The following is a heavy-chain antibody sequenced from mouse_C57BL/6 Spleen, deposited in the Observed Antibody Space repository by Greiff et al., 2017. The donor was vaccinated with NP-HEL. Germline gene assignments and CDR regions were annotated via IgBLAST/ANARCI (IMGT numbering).Heavy chain of an antibody. J-gene: IGHJ3*01. V-gene: IGHV5-4*01. CDR1: GFTFSSYA. CDR3: ARDEDGIAWFAY. CDR2: ISDGGSYT. D-gene: IGHD2-1*01. Sequence: EVKLVESGGGLVKPGGSLKLSCAASGFTFSSYAMSWVRQTPEKRLEWVATISDGGSYTYYPDNVKGRFTISRDNAKNNLYLQMSHLKSEDTAMYYCARDEDGIAWFAYWGQGTLVTVSA.